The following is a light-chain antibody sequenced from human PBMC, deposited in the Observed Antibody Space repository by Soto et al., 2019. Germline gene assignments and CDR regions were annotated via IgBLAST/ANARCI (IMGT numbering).Light chain of an antibody. Sequence: EVVFTQFPGTLSLPRGARATLSCRARERIYSAYLGWYQQKPGQAPRLLIDGTSSRATGIPDRFSASASGTDFTLIICRLEPEDYATYDGQQSYNAPPTFGQGTKVEIK. CDR2: GTS. CDR3: QQSYNAPPT. J-gene: IGKJ1*01. CDR1: ERIYSAY. V-gene: IGKV3-20*01.